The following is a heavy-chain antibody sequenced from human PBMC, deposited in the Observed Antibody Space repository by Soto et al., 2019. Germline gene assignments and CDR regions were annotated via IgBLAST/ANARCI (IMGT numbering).Heavy chain of an antibody. D-gene: IGHD3-10*01. CDR2: IYYSGST. CDR3: ARVRGFGATTIDS. CDR1: GGSISSGDYY. J-gene: IGHJ4*02. Sequence: QVQLQESGPGLVKPSQTLSLTCTVSGGSISSGDYYWSWIRQPPGKGLEWIGYIYYSGSTYYNPSLKSRVTISVDPSKNQFSLKLSSVTAADTAVYYCARVRGFGATTIDSWGQGTLVTVSS. V-gene: IGHV4-30-4*01.